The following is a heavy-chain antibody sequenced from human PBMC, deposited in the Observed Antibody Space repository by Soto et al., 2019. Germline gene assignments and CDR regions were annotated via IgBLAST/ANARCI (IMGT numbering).Heavy chain of an antibody. CDR3: AREVVVVVAATRYYYGMDV. CDR2: IYHSGST. Sequence: TLSLTCAVSGGSICSGGYSWGWIRQPPGKGLEWIGYIYHSGSTYYNPSLKSRVTISVDRSKNQFSLKLSSVTAADTAVYYCAREVVVVVAATRYYYGMDVWGQGTTVTVSS. J-gene: IGHJ6*02. CDR1: GGSICSGGYS. D-gene: IGHD2-15*01. V-gene: IGHV4-30-2*01.